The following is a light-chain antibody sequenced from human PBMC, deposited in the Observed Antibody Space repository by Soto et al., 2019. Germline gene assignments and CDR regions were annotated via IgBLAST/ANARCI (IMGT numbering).Light chain of an antibody. J-gene: IGKJ3*01. CDR3: LQHNSFPFT. CDR1: QGISVF. V-gene: IGKV1-17*01. CDR2: AAS. Sequence: DIQMTQSPSSLSASVGDRVTITCRASQGISVFLAWFQQKPGKAPKRLIYAASSLESGLPSRFSGSVSGTEFTLTISLLQPEDFATYYCLQHNSFPFTFGPGTKVDIK.